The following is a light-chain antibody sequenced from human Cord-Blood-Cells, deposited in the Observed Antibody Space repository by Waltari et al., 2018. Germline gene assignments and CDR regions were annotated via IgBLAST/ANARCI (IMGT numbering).Light chain of an antibody. V-gene: IGKV1-27*01. CDR1: QGISNY. CDR3: QKYNSAPPT. J-gene: IGKJ1*01. Sequence: DIQMTQSPSSLSASVGDRVTITCRASQGISNYLAWYQQKPGKVPKLLIYAASTLQSGVPSRFSGSGSGTDFTLTFSSLQPEDVATYYCQKYNSAPPTFGQGTKVEIK. CDR2: AAS.